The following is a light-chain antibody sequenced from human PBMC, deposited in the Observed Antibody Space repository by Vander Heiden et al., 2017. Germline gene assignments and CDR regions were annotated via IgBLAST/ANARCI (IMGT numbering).Light chain of an antibody. Sequence: DIVMTQTPLSSPVTLGQPASISCRSSQNLVHSNGNTYLSWLQQRPGQPPRLLIYKISNRCSGVPDRFSGSGAGTDFTLKISRVEAEDVGVYYCRQAKQFPRTFGQGTKVEIK. CDR3: RQAKQFPRT. V-gene: IGKV2-24*01. CDR1: QNLVHSNGNTY. CDR2: KIS. J-gene: IGKJ1*01.